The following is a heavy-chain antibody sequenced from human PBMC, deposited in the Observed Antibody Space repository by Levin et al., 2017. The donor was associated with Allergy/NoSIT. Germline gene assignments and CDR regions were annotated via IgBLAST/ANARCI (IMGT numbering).Heavy chain of an antibody. V-gene: IGHV3-11*05. CDR1: GFTFSDHY. CDR3: ARDRTGCSGGTCYRMAFDS. J-gene: IGHJ4*02. CDR2: ISGRSTYT. D-gene: IGHD2-15*01. Sequence: GGSLRLSCAASGFTFSDHYITWIRQAPGKGLEWVSYISGRSTYTNYADSVKGRFTISRDNAKNSLYLQMNSLRADDTAVYYCARDRTGCSGGTCYRMAFDSWGQGTLVTVSS.